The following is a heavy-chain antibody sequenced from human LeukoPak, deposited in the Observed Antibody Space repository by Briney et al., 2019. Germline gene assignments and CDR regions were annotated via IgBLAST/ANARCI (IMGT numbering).Heavy chain of an antibody. CDR2: IVTCSDV. CDR3: VRDNSAIAAPDV. V-gene: IGHV3-21*04. J-gene: IGHJ6*04. Sequence: GGSLRLSCSASAFTFTSYTINWVRQAPGKGLKWVSSIVTCSDVNYADSVKGRFTISGDSAENSLYLQMNSLRAEDAAVYYCVRDNSAIAAPDVWGKGTTVTVSS. CDR1: AFTFTSYT. D-gene: IGHD6-13*01.